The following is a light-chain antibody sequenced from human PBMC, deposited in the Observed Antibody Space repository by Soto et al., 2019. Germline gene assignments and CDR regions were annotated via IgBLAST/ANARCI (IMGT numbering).Light chain of an antibody. V-gene: IGLV2-8*01. Sequence: QSVLTQPPSASGSPGQSVTISCTGTSSDVGGYNYVSWYQQHPGKAPKLMIYEVSNRPSGVPDRFSGSKSGNTASLTVSGLQAEDEADYYCSSYPGSNNFYVFGTGTKVTVL. CDR1: SSDVGGYNY. CDR2: EVS. CDR3: SSYPGSNNFYV. J-gene: IGLJ1*01.